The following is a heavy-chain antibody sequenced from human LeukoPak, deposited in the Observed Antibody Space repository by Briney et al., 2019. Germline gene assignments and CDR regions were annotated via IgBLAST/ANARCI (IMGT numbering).Heavy chain of an antibody. Sequence: ASVKVSCKVSGYTLTELSMHWVRQAPGKGLEWMGGFDPEDGETIYAQKFQGRVTMTEDTSTDTAYMELRSLRSDDTAVYYCARGPIAVAAPDDYWGQGTLVTVSS. CDR2: FDPEDGET. CDR1: GYTLTELS. D-gene: IGHD6-19*01. V-gene: IGHV1-24*01. CDR3: ARGPIAVAAPDDY. J-gene: IGHJ4*02.